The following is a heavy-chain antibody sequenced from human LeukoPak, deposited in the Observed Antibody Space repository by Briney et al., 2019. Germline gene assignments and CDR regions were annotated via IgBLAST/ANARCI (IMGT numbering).Heavy chain of an antibody. J-gene: IGHJ4*02. CDR1: GFTFDDYA. D-gene: IGHD3-10*01. CDR3: AKASSVRESLDY. Sequence: GGSLRLSCAASGFTFDDYAMHWVRQAPGKGLEWVSGISWNSGSIGYADSVKGRFTISRDNAKNSLYLQMNSLRAEDTALCYCAKASSVRESLDYWGQGTLVTVSS. V-gene: IGHV3-9*01. CDR2: ISWNSGSI.